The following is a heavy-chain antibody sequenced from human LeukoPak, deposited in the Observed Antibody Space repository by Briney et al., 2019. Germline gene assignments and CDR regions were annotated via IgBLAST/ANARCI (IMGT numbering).Heavy chain of an antibody. J-gene: IGHJ5*02. D-gene: IGHD4/OR15-4a*01. CDR3: VKSESGYGANWFNP. V-gene: IGHV3-64D*09. CDR1: RFTFTNYA. Sequence: GGSLRLSCSAYRFTFTNYAMHCVRQAPGKGLEYVSAISSNGDSTYYADSVKGRFIISRDNSKNSLSLHMSSLRAEDTAVYYCVKSESGYGANWFNPWGQGTLVTVSS. CDR2: ISSNGDST.